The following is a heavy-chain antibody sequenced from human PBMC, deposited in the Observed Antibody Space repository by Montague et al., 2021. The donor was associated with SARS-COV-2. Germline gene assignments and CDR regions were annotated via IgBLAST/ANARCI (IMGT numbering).Heavy chain of an antibody. CDR1: GGSISSGGYS. V-gene: IGHV4-30-2*01. CDR3: ARWASIAWGIDV. D-gene: IGHD1-26*01. Sequence: TRSLTCAVSGGSISSGGYSWSWIRQPPGKGLEWIGYIYHSGSTHYNPSLKSRVTISVDRSKNQFSLKLSSVTAAATAVYYCARWASIAWGIDVWGQGTTVTVSS. J-gene: IGHJ6*02. CDR2: IYHSGST.